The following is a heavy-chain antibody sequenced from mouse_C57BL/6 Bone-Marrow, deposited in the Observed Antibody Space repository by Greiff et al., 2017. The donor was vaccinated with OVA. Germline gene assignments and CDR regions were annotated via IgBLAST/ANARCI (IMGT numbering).Heavy chain of an antibody. D-gene: IGHD2-4*01. J-gene: IGHJ2*01. CDR1: GYTFTSYW. CDR3: ARCDYFYYFDY. CDR2: IDPNSGGT. V-gene: IGHV1-72*01. Sequence: QVQLKQPGAELVKPGASVKLSCKASGYTFTSYWMHWVKQRPGRGLEWIGRIDPNSGGTKYNEKFKSKATLTVDKPSSTAYMQLSSLTSEDSAVYYCARCDYFYYFDYWGQGTTLTVSS.